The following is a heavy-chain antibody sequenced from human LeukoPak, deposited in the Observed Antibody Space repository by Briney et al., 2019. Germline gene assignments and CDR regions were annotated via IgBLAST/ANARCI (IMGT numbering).Heavy chain of an antibody. CDR2: INPDSGGT. J-gene: IGHJ4*02. D-gene: IGHD3-22*01. CDR3: ARGYDSSAYKLPIDS. CDR1: GYTFTGYY. Sequence: GASVKVSCNTFGYTFTGYYMHWVRQAPGQGLEWMGWINPDSGGTNYAQKFQGRVTMTRDTSINTAYMELNSLISDDTAVYFCARGYDSSAYKLPIDSWGQGTLVSVSS. V-gene: IGHV1-2*02.